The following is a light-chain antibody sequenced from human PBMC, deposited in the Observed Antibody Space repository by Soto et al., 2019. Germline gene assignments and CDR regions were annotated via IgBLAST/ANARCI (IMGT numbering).Light chain of an antibody. V-gene: IGLV2-8*01. Sequence: QSALTQPPSASGSPGQSVAISCTGTSSDVGGYNDVSWYQQHPGKAPKLMIYEVNKRPSGVPDRFSGSKSGNTASLTVAGLQAADEADYYCSSYAGSSNVFGTGTKLTVL. J-gene: IGLJ1*01. CDR2: EVN. CDR1: SSDVGGYND. CDR3: SSYAGSSNV.